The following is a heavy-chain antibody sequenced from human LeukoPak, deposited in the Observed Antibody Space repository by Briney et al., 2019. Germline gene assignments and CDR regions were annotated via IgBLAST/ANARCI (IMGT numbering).Heavy chain of an antibody. CDR1: GYTFTSYD. J-gene: IGHJ3*02. D-gene: IGHD3-22*01. CDR3: ARGRRTMILSSDAFDI. Sequence: ASVKVSCKASGYTFTSYDISWVRQAPGQGLEWMGWISAYNGNTNYAQKLQGRVTMTTDTSTSTAYMELRSLRSDDTAVYYCARGRRTMILSSDAFDIWGQGTMVTVSS. CDR2: ISAYNGNT. V-gene: IGHV1-18*01.